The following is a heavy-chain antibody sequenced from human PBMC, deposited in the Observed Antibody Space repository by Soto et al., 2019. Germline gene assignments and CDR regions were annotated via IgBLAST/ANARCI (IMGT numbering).Heavy chain of an antibody. V-gene: IGHV3-23*01. D-gene: IGHD6-6*01. CDR1: GFTFSSYA. CDR3: SKGRTIPMQLVLVY. J-gene: IGHJ4*02. CDR2: ISGSGGST. Sequence: GGSLRLSCAASGFTFSSYAMSWVRQAPGKGLEWVSAISGSGGSTYYADSVKGRFTISRDNSKNTLYLQMNSLRAEDTAVYYCSKGRTIPMQLVLVYWGQGTLVTVSS.